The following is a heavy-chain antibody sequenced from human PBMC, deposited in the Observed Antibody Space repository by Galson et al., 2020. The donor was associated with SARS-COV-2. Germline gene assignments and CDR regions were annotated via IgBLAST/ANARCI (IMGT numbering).Heavy chain of an antibody. V-gene: IGHV4-61*02. CDR1: GDSISSGSYY. D-gene: IGHD3-22*01. CDR2: IYTTGST. CDR3: AGTMISFFDL. J-gene: IGHJ2*01. Sequence: SETLSLTCTVSGDSISSGSYYWSWIRQPAGKGLEWIGRIYTTGSTNYNPSLKSRVTISVDMSKNQFSLRLSSVTAADTAVYYCAGTMISFFDLWGRGTLVTVSS.